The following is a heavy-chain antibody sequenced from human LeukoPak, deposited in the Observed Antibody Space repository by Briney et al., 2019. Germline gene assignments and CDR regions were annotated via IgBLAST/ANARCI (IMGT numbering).Heavy chain of an antibody. CDR1: GGSFSNYY. Sequence: SETLSLTCAVYGGSFSNYYWSWIRQPPGKGLEWIGEIYHSGSTNYSPSLKGRVTMSIDTSKNQFSLKLASVTAADTAVYYCARGGRRSVIRTWGQGTLVTVSS. V-gene: IGHV4-34*01. CDR3: ARGGRRSVIRT. CDR2: IYHSGST. D-gene: IGHD3-10*01. J-gene: IGHJ4*02.